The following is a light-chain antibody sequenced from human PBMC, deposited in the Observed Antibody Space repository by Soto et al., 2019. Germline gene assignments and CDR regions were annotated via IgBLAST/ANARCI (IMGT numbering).Light chain of an antibody. CDR1: SSDVGAYNY. CDR2: EVS. J-gene: IGLJ1*01. Sequence: QSVLTQPRSVSGSPGQSVTISCTGTSSDVGAYNYVSWYQQHPGKAPKLMIYEVSNRPSGVSNRFSGSKSGNTASLTISGLQAEDEADYYCSLYTGSTTLVFGTGTKVAVL. CDR3: SLYTGSTTLV. V-gene: IGLV2-14*01.